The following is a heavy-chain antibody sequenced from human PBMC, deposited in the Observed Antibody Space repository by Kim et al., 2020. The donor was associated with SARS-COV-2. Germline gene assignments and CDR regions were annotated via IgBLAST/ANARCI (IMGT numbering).Heavy chain of an antibody. Sequence: SETLSLTCTVSGGSISSGGYYWSWIRQHPGKGLEWIGYIYYSGSTYYNPSLKSRVTISVDTSKNQFSLKLSSVTAADTAVYYCARADSSGYCLGDYWGQGTLVTVSS. J-gene: IGHJ4*02. V-gene: IGHV4-31*03. CDR1: GGSISSGGYY. CDR2: IYYSGST. D-gene: IGHD3-22*01. CDR3: ARADSSGYCLGDY.